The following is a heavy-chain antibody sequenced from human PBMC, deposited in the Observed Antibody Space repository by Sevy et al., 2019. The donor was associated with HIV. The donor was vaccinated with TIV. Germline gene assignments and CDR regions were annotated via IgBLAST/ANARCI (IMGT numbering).Heavy chain of an antibody. V-gene: IGHV3-30-3*01. Sequence: GGSLRLSCAASGFTFSSYAMHWVRQAPGKGLEWVAVISYDGSNKYYADSVKGRFTISRDNSKNTLYLQMNSLRAEDTAVYYCARYQEMATIDYYYYGMDVWGQGTTVTVSS. D-gene: IGHD5-12*01. J-gene: IGHJ6*02. CDR2: ISYDGSNK. CDR1: GFTFSSYA. CDR3: ARYQEMATIDYYYYGMDV.